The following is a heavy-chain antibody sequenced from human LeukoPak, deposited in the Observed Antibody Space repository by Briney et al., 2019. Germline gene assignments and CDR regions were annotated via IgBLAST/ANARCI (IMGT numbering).Heavy chain of an antibody. D-gene: IGHD3-10*01. CDR1: GFTFSSYG. CDR2: ISSSSSGI. J-gene: IGHJ4*02. Sequence: SGGSLRLSCTASGFTFSSYGMNWVRQAPGKGLKWVSYISSSSSGINYADSVKGRLTISRDNAKNSLFLQMNSLRDEDTAVYYCARGGGARPDYWGQGTLVTVSS. V-gene: IGHV3-48*02. CDR3: ARGGGARPDY.